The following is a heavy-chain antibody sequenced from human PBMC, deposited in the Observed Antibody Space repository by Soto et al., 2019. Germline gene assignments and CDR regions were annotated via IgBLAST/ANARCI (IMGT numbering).Heavy chain of an antibody. J-gene: IGHJ6*02. D-gene: IGHD1-26*01. Sequence: QVQLVQSGAEVKKPGASVKVSCKASGYTFTSYGISWVRQAPGQGLEWMGWISAYNGNANYAQKLQGRVTMTTDTSTSTAYMELRSLRSDDTAVYYCAREVPSVGAEDYYYGMDVWGQGTTVTVSS. CDR2: ISAYNGNA. V-gene: IGHV1-18*01. CDR1: GYTFTSYG. CDR3: AREVPSVGAEDYYYGMDV.